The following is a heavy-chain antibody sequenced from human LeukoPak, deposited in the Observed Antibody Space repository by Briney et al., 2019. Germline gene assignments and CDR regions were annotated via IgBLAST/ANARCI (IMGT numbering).Heavy chain of an antibody. D-gene: IGHD2-15*01. Sequence: PGGSLRLSCAASGFTFSSYAMSWIRQPPGKGLEWIGYIYYSGSTNYNPSLKSRITISVDTSKNQFSLKLSSVTAADAAVYYCARVQRGGYYYGMDVWGQGTTVTVSS. V-gene: IGHV4-59*01. J-gene: IGHJ6*02. CDR2: IYYSGST. CDR1: GFTFSSYA. CDR3: ARVQRGGYYYGMDV.